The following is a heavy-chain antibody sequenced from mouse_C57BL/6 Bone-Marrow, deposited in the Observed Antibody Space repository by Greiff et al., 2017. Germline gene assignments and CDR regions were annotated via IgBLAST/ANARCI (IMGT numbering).Heavy chain of an antibody. Sequence: QVQLQQPGAELVQPGASVTLSCKASGYTFTSYWMHWVKQRPGQGLEWIGMIHPNSGSTNYNEKFKSKATLTVYKSSSAAYMQLSSLTSDDSAVYYCSWVVFAYWGQGTLVTVSA. CDR2: IHPNSGST. CDR3: SWVVFAY. V-gene: IGHV1-64*01. CDR1: GYTFTSYW. J-gene: IGHJ3*01. D-gene: IGHD1-1*02.